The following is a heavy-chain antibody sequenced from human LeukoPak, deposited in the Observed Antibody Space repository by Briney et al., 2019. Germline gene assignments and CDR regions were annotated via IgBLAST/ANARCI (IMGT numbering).Heavy chain of an antibody. D-gene: IGHD3-3*02. CDR1: GFTFSTYS. CDR3: ARDRVLVDY. Sequence: PGGSLRLSCAASGFTFSTYSMNWVRQDPGKGLEWVSSLSSSSSSIFYLDSVKGRFTISRDNAKNSVYLQMNSLRAEDTAVYFCARDRVLVDYWGQGTLVTVSS. CDR2: LSSSSSSI. V-gene: IGHV3-21*01. J-gene: IGHJ4*02.